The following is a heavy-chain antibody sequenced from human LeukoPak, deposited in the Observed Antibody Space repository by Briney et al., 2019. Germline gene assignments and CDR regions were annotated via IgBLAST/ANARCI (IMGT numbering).Heavy chain of an antibody. CDR1: GFTFSSYN. Sequence: GGSLRLSCAASGFTFSSYNVNWVRQAPGKGLEWVSYISTSGLTIYYADSAKGRFTVSRDNAKNSLYLQMNNLRAEDTAVYYCARGLVGSPWGQGTLVTVSS. CDR3: ARGLVGSP. CDR2: ISTSGLTI. V-gene: IGHV3-48*04. J-gene: IGHJ5*02. D-gene: IGHD3-9*01.